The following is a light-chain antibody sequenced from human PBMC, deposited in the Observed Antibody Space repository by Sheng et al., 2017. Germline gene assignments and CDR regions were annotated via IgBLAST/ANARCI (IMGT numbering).Light chain of an antibody. Sequence: EIVMTQSPGTLSVSPGETAILSCRASQGVSANLAWYHQRPDQGPRLLIYDGYRRATGVPIRFSASGSGRDFTLTIDSVESEDLGVYYCLLYSFWPVYTFGRGDRSCRS. V-gene: IGKV3-15*01. CDR3: LLYSFWPVYT. CDR1: QGVSAN. CDR2: DGY. J-gene: IGKJ2*01.